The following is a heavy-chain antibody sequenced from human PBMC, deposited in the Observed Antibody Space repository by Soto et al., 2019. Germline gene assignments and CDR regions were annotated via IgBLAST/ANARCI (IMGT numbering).Heavy chain of an antibody. D-gene: IGHD1-1*01. CDR1: GGSISSGGYY. CDR3: ARDTYLDQGYYGMDV. J-gene: IGHJ6*02. CDR2: IYYSGST. Sequence: PSETLSLTCTVSGGSISSGGYYWSWIRQHPGKGLEWIGYIYYSGSTYYNPSLKSRVTISVDTSKNQFSLKLSSVTAADTAVYYCARDTYLDQGYYGMDVWGQGTTVTVSS. V-gene: IGHV4-31*03.